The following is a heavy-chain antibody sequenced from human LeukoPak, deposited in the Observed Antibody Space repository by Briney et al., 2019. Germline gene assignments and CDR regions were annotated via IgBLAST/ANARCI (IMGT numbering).Heavy chain of an antibody. CDR1: GGSISSGSYY. J-gene: IGHJ6*03. D-gene: IGHD4-17*01. CDR2: IYTSGST. V-gene: IGHV4-61*02. Sequence: PSQTLSLTCTVSGGSISSGSYYWSWIRQPAGKGLEWIGRIYTSGSTNYNPSLKSRVTISVDTSKNQFSLKLSSVTAADTAVYYCARTTIYYYYMDVWGKGTTVTVSS. CDR3: ARTTIYYYYMDV.